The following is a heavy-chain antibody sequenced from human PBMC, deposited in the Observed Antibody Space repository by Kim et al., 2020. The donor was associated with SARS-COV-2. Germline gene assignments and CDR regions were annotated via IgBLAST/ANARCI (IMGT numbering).Heavy chain of an antibody. J-gene: IGHJ2*01. CDR3: ATIAMIQRYFDL. CDR2: FDPEDGET. D-gene: IGHD3-22*01. V-gene: IGHV1-24*01. Sequence: ASVKVSCKVSGYTLTELSMHWVRQAPGKGLEWMGGFDPEDGETIYAQKFQGRVTMTEDTSTDTAYMELSSLRSEDTAVYYCATIAMIQRYFDLWGRGTLVTVSS. CDR1: GYTLTELS.